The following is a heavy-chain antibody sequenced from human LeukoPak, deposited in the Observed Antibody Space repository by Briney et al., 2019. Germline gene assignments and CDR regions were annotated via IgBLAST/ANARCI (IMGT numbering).Heavy chain of an antibody. J-gene: IGHJ4*02. Sequence: SETLSLTCAVYGGSFSGYYWSWIRQPPGKGLEWIGEINHSGSTNYNPSLESRVTISVDTSKNQFSLKLSSVTAADTAVYYCARGWAYGPYFDYWGQGTLVTVPS. CDR3: ARGWAYGPYFDY. CDR2: INHSGST. D-gene: IGHD4-17*01. V-gene: IGHV4-34*01. CDR1: GGSFSGYY.